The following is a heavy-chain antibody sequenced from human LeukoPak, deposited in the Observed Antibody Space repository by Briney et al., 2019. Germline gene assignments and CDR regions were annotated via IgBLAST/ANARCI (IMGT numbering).Heavy chain of an antibody. CDR1: GYTFTSYG. V-gene: IGHV1-69*13. D-gene: IGHD1-26*01. CDR3: ARAGDVSGSYFAVIGHFDY. J-gene: IGHJ4*02. CDR2: IIPIFGTA. Sequence: GASVKVSCKASGYTFTSYGISWVRQAPGQGLEWMGGIIPIFGTANYAQKFQGRVTITADESTSTAYMELSSLRSEDTAVYYCARAGDVSGSYFAVIGHFDYWGQGTLVTVSS.